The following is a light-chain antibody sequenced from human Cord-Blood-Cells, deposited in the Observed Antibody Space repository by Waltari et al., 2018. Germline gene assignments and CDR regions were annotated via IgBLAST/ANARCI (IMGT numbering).Light chain of an antibody. Sequence: SYELTQPSSVSVSPGQTARITCSGDVLAKKYARWFQQKPGQATALVIYKDSERPSGIPARFSGSSSGTAVTLTISGAQVEYEADYYCYSAADNIGVFGGGTKLTVL. V-gene: IGLV3-27*01. CDR1: VLAKKY. J-gene: IGLJ3*02. CDR2: KDS. CDR3: YSAADNIGV.